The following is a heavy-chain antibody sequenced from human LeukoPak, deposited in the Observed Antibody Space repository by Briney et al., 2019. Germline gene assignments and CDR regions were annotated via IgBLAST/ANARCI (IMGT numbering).Heavy chain of an antibody. CDR1: GGSISSSNW. J-gene: IGHJ6*02. CDR2: IYYSGST. D-gene: IGHD3-10*01. V-gene: IGHV4-4*02. CDR3: ARDDYGSGSSPSMDV. Sequence: NPSGTLSLTCAVSGGSISSSNWWSWVRQPPGKGLEWIGYIYYSGSTYYNPSLKSRVTISVDTSKNQFSLKLSSVTAADTAVYYCARDDYGSGSSPSMDVWGQGTTVTVSS.